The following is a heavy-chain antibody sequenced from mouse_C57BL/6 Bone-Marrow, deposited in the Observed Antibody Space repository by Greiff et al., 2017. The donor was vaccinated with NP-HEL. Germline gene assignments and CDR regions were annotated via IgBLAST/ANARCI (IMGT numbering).Heavy chain of an antibody. Sequence: QVQLQQSGPGLVQPSQSLSITCTVSGFSLTSYGVHWVRQSPGKGLEWLGVIWSGGSTDYNAAFISRLSISKDNSKIQVFFKMNSLQADDTAIYYCARGAKAMDYWGQGTSVTFSS. CDR2: IWSGGST. V-gene: IGHV2-2*01. CDR3: ARGAKAMDY. J-gene: IGHJ4*01. CDR1: GFSLTSYG.